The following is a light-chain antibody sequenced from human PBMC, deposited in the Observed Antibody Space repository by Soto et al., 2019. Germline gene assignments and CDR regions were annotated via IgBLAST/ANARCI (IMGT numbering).Light chain of an antibody. V-gene: IGKV4-1*01. J-gene: IGKJ4*01. CDR1: QTILYSSTNNNY. CDR3: QQYYITPLT. CDR2: WAS. Sequence: DLVMTQSPDSLAVSLGERATINCKSSQTILYSSTNNNYLAWYQQKPGQPPKLLIYWASTRESGVPDRFSGSGSGTDFTLTISNLQAEDVAVYYCQQYYITPLTFGGGTKVDIK.